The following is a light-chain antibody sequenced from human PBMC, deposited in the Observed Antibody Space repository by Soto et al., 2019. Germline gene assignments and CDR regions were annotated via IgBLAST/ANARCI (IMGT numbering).Light chain of an antibody. J-gene: IGKJ1*01. V-gene: IGKV1-5*03. CDR1: QSISSW. Sequence: DIQMTQSPSTLSASVGDRVTITCRASQSISSWLAWYQQKAGKAPKLLIYKASSLESGVPSRFSGSGSGTDFTRTISSLQPDDFATYYCQHYNSYPRTFGQGTKVEIK. CDR2: KAS. CDR3: QHYNSYPRT.